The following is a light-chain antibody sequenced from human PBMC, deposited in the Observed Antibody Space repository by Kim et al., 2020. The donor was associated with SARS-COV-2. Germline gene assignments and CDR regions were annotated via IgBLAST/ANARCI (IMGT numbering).Light chain of an antibody. CDR1: QSVTSNN. V-gene: IGKV3-20*01. J-gene: IGKJ4*01. CDR3: QQYGSSPRT. CDR2: GAS. Sequence: SPGERATLSCRASQSVTSNNLAWYQQKPGQAPRLLIFGASSRATGIPDRFSGSGSGTDFTLTISSLEPEDFVMYYCQQYGSSPRTFGGGTKVEIK.